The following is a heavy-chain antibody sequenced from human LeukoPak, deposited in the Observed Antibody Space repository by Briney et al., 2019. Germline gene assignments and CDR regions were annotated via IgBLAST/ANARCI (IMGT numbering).Heavy chain of an antibody. Sequence: SETLSLTCTVSGGSINSYYWSWIRQPPGKGLEWIGYIYSSGSTNCNPSLRSRVTISVTTSKNQFSLKVSSVTAADTAVYYCARHFYGSGSYRAYGMDVWGQGTTVTVSS. CDR3: ARHFYGSGSYRAYGMDV. CDR2: IYSSGST. V-gene: IGHV4-59*08. J-gene: IGHJ6*02. D-gene: IGHD3-10*01. CDR1: GGSINSYY.